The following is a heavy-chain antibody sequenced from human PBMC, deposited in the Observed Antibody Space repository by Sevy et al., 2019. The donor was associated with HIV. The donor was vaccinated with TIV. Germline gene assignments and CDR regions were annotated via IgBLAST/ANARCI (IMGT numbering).Heavy chain of an antibody. CDR1: GFTFNNYG. J-gene: IGHJ5*02. CDR2: IQFDGSNK. D-gene: IGHD2-15*01. CDR3: AKVRVLSSLDWFAP. Sequence: GGSLRLSCAASGFTFNNYGMHWVRQAPDKGLEWVVFIQFDGSNKYYADSLKGRFTISSDNSKITLYLQMNSLRAEDTAVYYCAKVRVLSSLDWFAPWGQGTRVTVSS. V-gene: IGHV3-30*02.